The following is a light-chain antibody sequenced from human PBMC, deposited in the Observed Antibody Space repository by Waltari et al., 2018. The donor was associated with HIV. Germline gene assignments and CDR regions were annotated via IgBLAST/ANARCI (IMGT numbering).Light chain of an antibody. CDR2: DHS. CDR3: QVWDYNSDRWV. CDR1: NIGTKN. V-gene: IGLV3-21*02. Sequence: SYVLTQPPSVSVAPGQTARITCGGNNIGTKNMHWYQQRPGQAPCLVGSDHSDRPSDIPVRFSGSNSANTSTLSISRVEAGDEADYYCQVWDYNSDRWVFGGGTKLTVL. J-gene: IGLJ3*02.